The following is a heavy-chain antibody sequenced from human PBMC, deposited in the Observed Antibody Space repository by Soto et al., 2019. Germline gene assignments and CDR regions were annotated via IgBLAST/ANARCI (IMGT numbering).Heavy chain of an antibody. CDR1: GGSISSYY. CDR3: ARGYYDFWSDYYFDY. D-gene: IGHD3-3*01. CDR2: IYYSGST. V-gene: IGHV4-59*01. J-gene: IGHJ4*02. Sequence: SETLSLTCTVSGGSISSYYWSWIRQPPGKGLEWIGYIYYSGSTNYNPSLKSRVTISVDTPKNQFSLKLSSVTAADTAVYYCARGYYDFWSDYYFDYWGQGTLVTVSS.